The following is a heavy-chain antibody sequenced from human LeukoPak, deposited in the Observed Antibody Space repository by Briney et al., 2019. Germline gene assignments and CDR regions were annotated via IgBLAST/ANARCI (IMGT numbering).Heavy chain of an antibody. CDR1: GFTFSSYS. CDR2: ISSSSSYI. V-gene: IGHV3-21*01. Sequence: GGSLRLSCAASGFTFSSYSMNWVRQAPGKGLEWVSSISSSSSYIYYADSVKGRFTISRDNAKNSLYLQMNSLRAEDTAVYYCVRDLRWTTAMAEELNYWGQGTPVTVSS. J-gene: IGHJ4*02. D-gene: IGHD5-18*01. CDR3: VRDLRWTTAMAEELNY.